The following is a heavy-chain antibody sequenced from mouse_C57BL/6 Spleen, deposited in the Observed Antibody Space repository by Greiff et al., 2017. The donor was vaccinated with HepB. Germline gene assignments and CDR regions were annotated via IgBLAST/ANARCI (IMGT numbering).Heavy chain of an antibody. D-gene: IGHD1-1*01. CDR1: GYTFTSYW. CDR3: ARDVAYYYGSSYNY. Sequence: QVQLQQPGAELVRPGTSVKLSCKASGYTFTSYWMHWVKQRPGQGLEWIGVIDPSDSYTNYNQKFKGKATLTVDTSSSTAYMQLSSLTSEDSAVYYCARDVAYYYGSSYNYWGQGTTLTVSS. CDR2: IDPSDSYT. J-gene: IGHJ2*01. V-gene: IGHV1-59*01.